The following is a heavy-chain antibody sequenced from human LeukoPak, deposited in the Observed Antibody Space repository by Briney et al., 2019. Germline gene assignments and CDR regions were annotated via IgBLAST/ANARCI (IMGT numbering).Heavy chain of an antibody. V-gene: IGHV1-69*05. D-gene: IGHD3-22*01. CDR1: GGTFSSYA. Sequence: SVKVSCKASGGTFSSYAISWVRQAPGQGLEWMGGIIPIFGTANYAQKFQGRVTITTDESTSTAYMELSSLRSEDTAVYYCARAKSLYYDSSGCYLDYWGQGTLVTVSS. CDR3: ARAKSLYYDSSGCYLDY. J-gene: IGHJ4*02. CDR2: IIPIFGTA.